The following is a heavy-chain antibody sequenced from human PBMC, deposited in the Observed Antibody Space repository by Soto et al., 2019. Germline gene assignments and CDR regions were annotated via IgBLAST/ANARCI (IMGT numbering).Heavy chain of an antibody. CDR1: GFTCSSYA. D-gene: IGHD5-12*01. CDR2: IISNSGST. V-gene: IGHV3-23*01. J-gene: IGHJ3*02. CDR3: AKDSRYSGYVRSFDI. Sequence: GGSLRLSCGASGFTCSSYAMSWVRQAPGKGLECVSGIISNSGSTYYADSVKGRFTISRDNSKNTLYLQMNSLRAEDTAVYYCAKDSRYSGYVRSFDIWGQGTMVTVSS.